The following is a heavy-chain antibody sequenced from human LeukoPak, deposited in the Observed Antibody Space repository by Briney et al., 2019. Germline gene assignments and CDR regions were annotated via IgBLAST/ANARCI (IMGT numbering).Heavy chain of an antibody. CDR3: ARDVPGQFGGVDY. D-gene: IGHD3-10*01. CDR2: VTSDGSIT. V-gene: IGHV3-74*03. J-gene: IGHJ4*02. Sequence: PGGSLRLSCAASGFTFSSYWMHWVRQGPGKGLVWVSRVTSDGSITTYADSVKGRFTISRNNAKNTLYLQMNSLRAEDTAVYYCARDVPGQFGGVDYWGQGTLVTVSS. CDR1: GFTFSSYW.